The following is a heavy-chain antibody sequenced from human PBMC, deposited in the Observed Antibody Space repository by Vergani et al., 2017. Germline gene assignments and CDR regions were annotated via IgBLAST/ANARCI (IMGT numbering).Heavy chain of an antibody. J-gene: IGHJ4*02. V-gene: IGHV4-28*03. CDR1: GYSISSTYY. D-gene: IGHD3-3*01. CDR2: IYYSGST. Sequence: QVQLQESGPGLVKPSETLSLTCAVPGYSISSTYYWGWIRQPPGTGLEWIGYIYYSGSTYYNPSLNSRVTISVDTSKIQFSLELSSGTAADTAVYYSARARPTYDFWSGYYMGWGQGTLVTVSS. CDR3: ARARPTYDFWSGYYMG.